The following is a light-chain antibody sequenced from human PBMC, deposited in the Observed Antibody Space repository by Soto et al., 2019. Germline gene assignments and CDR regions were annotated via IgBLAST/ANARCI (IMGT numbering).Light chain of an antibody. V-gene: IGLV2-23*01. CDR3: CSYAGSSTYV. J-gene: IGLJ1*01. CDR1: SSVVGSYNL. Sequence: QSVLTQPASVSGSPGQSITISCTGTSSVVGSYNLVSWYQQHPGKAPKLMIYEGSKRPSGVSNRFSGSKSGNTASLTISGLQAEDEADYYCCSYAGSSTYVFGTGTEVTVL. CDR2: EGS.